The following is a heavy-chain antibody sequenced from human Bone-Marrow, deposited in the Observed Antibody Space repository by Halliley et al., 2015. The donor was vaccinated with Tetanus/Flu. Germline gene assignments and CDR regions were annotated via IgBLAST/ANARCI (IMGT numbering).Heavy chain of an antibody. D-gene: IGHD1-26*01. V-gene: IGHV4-4*02. J-gene: IGHJ4*02. CDR2: VDHSGST. CDR1: AGSIDSSTW. Sequence: TLSLTCAVSAGSIDSSTWWTWVRQPPGKGLEWLGEVDHSGSTTYNPSLQSRVTIAVDKSNNLFSLKLNSVTAADTAVYYCARAVGPTYSDCFAYWGQGTLVSVSP. CDR3: ARAVGPTYSDCFAY.